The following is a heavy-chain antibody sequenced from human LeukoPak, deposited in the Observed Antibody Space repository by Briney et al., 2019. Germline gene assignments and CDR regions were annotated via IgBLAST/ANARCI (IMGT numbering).Heavy chain of an antibody. CDR2: IHPNSGGA. D-gene: IGHD2-15*01. CDR1: GYTFTAYY. CDR3: ARGDIYWDY. V-gene: IGHV1-2*02. Sequence: GASVKVSCKASGYTFTAYYVHWVRQAPGQGPDWMGWIHPNSGGADYAPNFQGRVTMTRDTSLTTAFMELSSLRSDDTAMYYCARGDIYWDYWGQGTQVTVSS. J-gene: IGHJ4*02.